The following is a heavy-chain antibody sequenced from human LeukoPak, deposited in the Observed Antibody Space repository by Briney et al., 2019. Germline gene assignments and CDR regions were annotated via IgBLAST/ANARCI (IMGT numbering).Heavy chain of an antibody. J-gene: IGHJ4*02. CDR2: IWADGAP. V-gene: IGHV4-61*02. D-gene: IGHD3-22*01. Sequence: SQTLSLTCTVSGGSISSGGYYWSWIRQPAGKGLEWIGRIWADGAPTYRPSLKSRVTISVDTSKNQFSLRLNSVTAADTAVYYCARGRDSRGYQFMGFDSWGQGTLVTVSS. CDR1: GGSISSGGYY. CDR3: ARGRDSRGYQFMGFDS.